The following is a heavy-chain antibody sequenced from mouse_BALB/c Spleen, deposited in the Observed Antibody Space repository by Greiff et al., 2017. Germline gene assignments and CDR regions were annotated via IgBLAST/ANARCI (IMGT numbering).Heavy chain of an antibody. V-gene: IGHV1-4*01. Sequence: QVQLQQPGSELVRPGASVKLSCKASGYTFTSYWMHWVKQRPGQGLEWIGYINPSTGYTEYNQKFKDKATLTADKSSSTAYMQLSSLTSEDSAVYYCARGLYGNYVYFDYWGQGTTLTVSS. CDR3: ARGLYGNYVYFDY. CDR2: INPSTGYT. CDR1: GYTFTSYW. J-gene: IGHJ2*01. D-gene: IGHD2-1*01.